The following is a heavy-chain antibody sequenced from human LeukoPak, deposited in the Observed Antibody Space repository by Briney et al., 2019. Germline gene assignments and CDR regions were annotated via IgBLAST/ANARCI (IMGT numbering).Heavy chain of an antibody. V-gene: IGHV1-2*02. CDR2: ISPTSGAT. J-gene: IGHJ4*02. CDR1: GYTFTAYH. Sequence: ASVKVSCKASGYTFTAYHMHWVRQAPGQGLEWMGWISPTSGATNYPQKFQGRVTMTRDTSISTAYMELTRLTSDDSAVYYCATVRGGWGQGTLVTVS. CDR3: ATVRGG. D-gene: IGHD3-10*01.